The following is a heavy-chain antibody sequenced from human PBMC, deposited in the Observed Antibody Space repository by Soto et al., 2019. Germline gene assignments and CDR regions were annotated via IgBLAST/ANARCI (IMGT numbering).Heavy chain of an antibody. D-gene: IGHD5-12*01. CDR1: GGTFSSYA. Sequence: GASVKVSCKASGGTFSSYAISWVRQAPGQGLEWMGGIIPIFGTANYAQKFQGRVTITADASTSTAYMELSSLRSEDTAVYYCAREGVAPYYYYGMDVWGQGTPVTVSS. CDR2: IIPIFGTA. V-gene: IGHV1-69*13. CDR3: AREGVAPYYYYGMDV. J-gene: IGHJ6*02.